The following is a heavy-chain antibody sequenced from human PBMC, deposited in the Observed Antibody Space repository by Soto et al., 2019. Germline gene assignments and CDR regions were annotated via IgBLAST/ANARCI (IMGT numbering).Heavy chain of an antibody. CDR3: ARGGWSVDS. CDR1: GGSLSSLY. V-gene: IGHV4-59*11. CDR2: IYYNGNT. J-gene: IGHJ5*01. D-gene: IGHD6-19*01. Sequence: LENLSLTCTFSGGSLSSLYWAWIRQPPGKGLEWVGYIYYNGNTDYNPSLKSRVTMSVDTSKNQFSLKLTSVTAADTAVYFCARGGWSVDSWGRGILVTVSS.